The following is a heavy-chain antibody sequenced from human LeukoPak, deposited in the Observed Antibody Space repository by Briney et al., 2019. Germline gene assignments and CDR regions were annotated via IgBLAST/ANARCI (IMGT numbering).Heavy chain of an antibody. CDR2: IYTSGST. CDR1: GGSTSSYY. J-gene: IGHJ4*02. V-gene: IGHV4-4*09. D-gene: IGHD6-6*01. CDR3: ARLHSSSSPFDY. Sequence: SETLSLTCTVSGGSTSSYYWSWIRQPPGKGLEWIGYIYTSGSTNYNPSLKSRVTISVDTSKNQFSLKLSSVTAADTAVYYCARLHSSSSPFDYWGQGTLVTVSS.